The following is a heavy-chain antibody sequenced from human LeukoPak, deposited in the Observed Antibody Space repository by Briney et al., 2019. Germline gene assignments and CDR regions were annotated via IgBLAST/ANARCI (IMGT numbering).Heavy chain of an antibody. CDR1: GYTFTSYD. D-gene: IGHD4-17*01. CDR2: MNPNRGNT. Sequence: ASVKVSCKASGYTFTSYDINWVRQATGQGLEWMGWMNPNRGNTGHAQKFQGRVTMTRNTSISTAYMELSSLRSEDTAVYYCARGEHDYGDYVAANCFDPWGQGTLVTVSS. J-gene: IGHJ5*02. V-gene: IGHV1-8*01. CDR3: ARGEHDYGDYVAANCFDP.